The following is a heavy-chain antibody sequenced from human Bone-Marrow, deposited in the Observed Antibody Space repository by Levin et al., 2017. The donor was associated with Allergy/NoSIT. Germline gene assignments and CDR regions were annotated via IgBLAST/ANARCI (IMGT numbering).Heavy chain of an antibody. CDR1: GFIFSDSA. V-gene: IGHV3-73*01. CDR3: AQYPEPADSLDY. CDR2: IKSKGNTYAT. J-gene: IGHJ4*02. D-gene: IGHD1-14*01. Sequence: PGGSLRLSCAASGFIFSDSAIHWVRQASGKGLEWVGRIKSKGNTYATAYAASVQGRFTIFRDDSMNTAYLQMNSLRTEDTAVYYCAQYPEPADSLDYRGQGTLVTVSS.